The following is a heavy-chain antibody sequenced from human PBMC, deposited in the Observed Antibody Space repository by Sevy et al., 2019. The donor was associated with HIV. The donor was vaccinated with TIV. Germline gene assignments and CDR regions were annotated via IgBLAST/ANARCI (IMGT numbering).Heavy chain of an antibody. J-gene: IGHJ3*02. CDR2: ISYDGSNK. CDR1: GFTFSSYA. D-gene: IGHD3-3*01. V-gene: IGHV3-30*04. Sequence: GGSLRLSCAASGFTFSSYAMHWVRQAPGKGLEWVAVISYDGSNKYYADSVKGRFTISRDNSKNTLYLQMNSLRAEDTAVYCCARDRVLRFLEWFDAFDIWGQGTMVTVSS. CDR3: ARDRVLRFLEWFDAFDI.